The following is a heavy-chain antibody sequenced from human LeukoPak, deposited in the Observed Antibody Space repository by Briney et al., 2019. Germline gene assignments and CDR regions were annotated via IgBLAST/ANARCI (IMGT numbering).Heavy chain of an antibody. CDR1: GFTFSSYS. V-gene: IGHV3-48*04. CDR2: ISSSSSSTI. J-gene: IGHJ5*02. CDR3: APIKGTMVRATRGWFDP. Sequence: PGGSLRLSCAASGFTFSSYSMNWVRQAPGKGLEWVSYISSSSSSTIYYADSVKGRFTISRDNAKNSLYLQMNSLRAEDTAVYYCAPIKGTMVRATRGWFDPWGQGTLVTVSS. D-gene: IGHD3-10*01.